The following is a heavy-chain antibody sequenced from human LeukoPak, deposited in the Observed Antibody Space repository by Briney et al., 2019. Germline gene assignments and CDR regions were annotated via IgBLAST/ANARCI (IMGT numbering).Heavy chain of an antibody. Sequence: GGSLRLSCAASGFTFSSYWMSWVRQAPGKGLEWVANIKRDGSEKYYVDSLKGRFTISRDNAKNSLYLQMSSLRAEDTAVYYCARRMVRGVITRADWFDLWGQGTLVTVSS. D-gene: IGHD3-10*01. J-gene: IGHJ5*02. CDR2: IKRDGSEK. V-gene: IGHV3-7*03. CDR1: GFTFSSYW. CDR3: ARRMVRGVITRADWFDL.